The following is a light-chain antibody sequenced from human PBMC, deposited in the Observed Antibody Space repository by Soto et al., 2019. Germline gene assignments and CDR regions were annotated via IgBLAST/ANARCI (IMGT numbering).Light chain of an antibody. V-gene: IGKV3-15*01. Sequence: IVLTQSPTTLSVSPVGRATLSCMASQSISDTLAWYQQKPGQAPRLLIYGASTRAPGFPARFSGSGSGTDFTLTISSLQSEDFAVYYCQQYNNWPWTFGQGTKVDI. CDR1: QSISDT. CDR2: GAS. J-gene: IGKJ1*01. CDR3: QQYNNWPWT.